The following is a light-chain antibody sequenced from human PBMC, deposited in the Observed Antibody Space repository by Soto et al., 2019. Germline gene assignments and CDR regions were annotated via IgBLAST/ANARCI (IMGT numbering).Light chain of an antibody. J-gene: IGKJ1*01. Sequence: EIVLTQSPGTLSLSPGERATISCRASQSVSSSYLAWYQQKPGQAPRLLIYGASSRATGIPDRFTGSGSGTDFTLTISRLEPEDFAVFYCHQYGSSPQTFGQGTKVDSK. V-gene: IGKV3-20*01. CDR1: QSVSSSY. CDR2: GAS. CDR3: HQYGSSPQT.